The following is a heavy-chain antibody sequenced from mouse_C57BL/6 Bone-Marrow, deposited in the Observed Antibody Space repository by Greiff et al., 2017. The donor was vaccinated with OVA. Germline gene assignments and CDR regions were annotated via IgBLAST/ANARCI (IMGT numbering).Heavy chain of an antibody. D-gene: IGHD3-2*02. J-gene: IGHJ3*01. V-gene: IGHV1-50*01. Sequence: QVQLQQPGAELVKPGASVKLSCKASGYTFTSYWMQWVKQRPGQGLEWIGEIDPSDSYTNYNQKFKGKATLTVDTSSSTAYMQRSSLTSEDSAVYYCARQLRSFAYWGQGTLVTVSA. CDR1: GYTFTSYW. CDR2: IDPSDSYT. CDR3: ARQLRSFAY.